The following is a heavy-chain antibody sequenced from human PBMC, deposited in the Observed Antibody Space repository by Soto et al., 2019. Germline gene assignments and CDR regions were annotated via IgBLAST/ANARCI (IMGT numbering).Heavy chain of an antibody. CDR1: GGSISNNY. Sequence: SETLSLTCNVSGGSISNNYWTWIRQPAGKGLEWIGRIYSNGRTNFNPSLKSRISMSIDTSKNQFSLKLTSVTAADTAVYYCARTEFIFDIVATSLFDYWGQGTLVTVSS. D-gene: IGHD5-12*01. CDR3: ARTEFIFDIVATSLFDY. J-gene: IGHJ4*02. CDR2: IYSNGRT. V-gene: IGHV4-4*07.